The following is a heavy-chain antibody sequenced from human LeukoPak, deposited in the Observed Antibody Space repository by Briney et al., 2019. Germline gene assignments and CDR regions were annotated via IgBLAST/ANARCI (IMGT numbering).Heavy chain of an antibody. Sequence: GGSLRLSCAASGFTFSGYGMHWVRQAPGKGLEWVTLISYDGSNKYYVDSMKGRFTISRDNSKNTLYLQMNSLRAEDTAVYYCAREGRTITMVRGVNYYYYMDVWGKGTTVTVSS. D-gene: IGHD3-10*01. CDR3: AREGRTITMVRGVNYYYYMDV. V-gene: IGHV3-30*03. J-gene: IGHJ6*03. CDR1: GFTFSGYG. CDR2: ISYDGSNK.